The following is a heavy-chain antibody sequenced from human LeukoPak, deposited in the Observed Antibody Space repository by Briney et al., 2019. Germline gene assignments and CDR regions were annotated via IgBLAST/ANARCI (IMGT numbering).Heavy chain of an antibody. D-gene: IGHD5-18*01. J-gene: IGHJ4*02. CDR1: GFAFSTYG. CDR2: IRHDGSNK. CDR3: AKDLAAIDY. Sequence: PGGSLRLSCATSGFAFSTYGMLWVRQAPGKGLEWVAFIRHDGSNKYYADSVKGRFTISRDNSKNMLYLQMNSLRVEDTAVYYCAKDLAAIDYWGQGTLVTVSS. V-gene: IGHV3-30*02.